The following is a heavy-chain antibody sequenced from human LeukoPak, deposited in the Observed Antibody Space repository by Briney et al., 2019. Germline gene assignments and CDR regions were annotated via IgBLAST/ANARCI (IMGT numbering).Heavy chain of an antibody. CDR1: GGTFSSYA. V-gene: IGHV1-69*01. D-gene: IGHD5-12*01. CDR3: ARDRDLYSGYDSSPYYFDY. Sequence: SVKVSCKASGGTFSSYAISWVRQAPGQGLEWLGGIIPIFGTANYAQKFQGRVTITADESTSTAYMELSSLRSEDTAVYYCARDRDLYSGYDSSPYYFDYWGQGTLVTVSS. CDR2: IIPIFGTA. J-gene: IGHJ4*02.